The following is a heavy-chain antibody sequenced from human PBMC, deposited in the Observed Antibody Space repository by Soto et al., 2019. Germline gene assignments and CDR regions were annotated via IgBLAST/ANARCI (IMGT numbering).Heavy chain of an antibody. Sequence: SVKVSCKASGGTFSSYAISWVRQAPGQGLEWMGGIIPIFGTANYAQKFQGRVTITADESTSTAYMELSSLRSEDTAVYYCARRGIVGVSTGYNYGIDVRGRGST. V-gene: IGHV1-69*13. CDR2: IIPIFGTA. D-gene: IGHD2-2*01. J-gene: IGHJ6*04. CDR3: ARRGIVGVSTGYNYGIDV. CDR1: GGTFSSYA.